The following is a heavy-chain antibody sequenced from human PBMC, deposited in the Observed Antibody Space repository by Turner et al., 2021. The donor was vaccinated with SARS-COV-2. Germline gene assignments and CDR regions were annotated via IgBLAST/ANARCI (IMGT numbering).Heavy chain of an antibody. CDR2: FDPEDGET. J-gene: IGHJ4*02. D-gene: IGHD1-26*01. CDR1: GYTLIELS. Sequence: QVQLVQSGAEVKKPGASVKVSCKVSGYTLIELSMHWVRQAPGKGLEWMGGFDPEDGETIYAQKFQGRVAMTEDTSTDTAYMELSSLRSEDTAVYYCATDYAIVEATLLDYWGQGTLVTVSS. CDR3: ATDYAIVEATLLDY. V-gene: IGHV1-24*01.